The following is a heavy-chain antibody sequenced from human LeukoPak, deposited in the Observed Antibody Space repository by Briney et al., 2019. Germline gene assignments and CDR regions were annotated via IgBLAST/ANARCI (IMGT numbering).Heavy chain of an antibody. Sequence: GGSLRLSCAASGFTFSSYSMNWVRQAPGKGLEWVSSISSSSSYIYYADSVKGRFTISRDNAKNSLYLQMNSLRAEDTAVYYCARERLSSTHPGGAFDIWGQGTMVTVSS. CDR2: ISSSSSYI. CDR1: GFTFSSYS. CDR3: ARERLSSTHPGGAFDI. J-gene: IGHJ3*02. V-gene: IGHV3-21*01. D-gene: IGHD6-13*01.